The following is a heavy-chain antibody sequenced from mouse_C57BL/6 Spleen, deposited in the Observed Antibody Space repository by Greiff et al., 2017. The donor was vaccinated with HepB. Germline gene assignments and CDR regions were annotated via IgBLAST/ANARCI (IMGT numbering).Heavy chain of an antibody. V-gene: IGHV3-6*01. Sequence: EVQLVESGPGLVKPSQSLSLTCSVTGYSITSGYYWNWIRQFPGNKLEWMGYISYDGSNNYNPSLKNRISITRDTSKNQFFLKLNSVTTEDTATYYCARFYDGYYVGFAYWGQGTLVTVSA. CDR2: ISYDGSN. J-gene: IGHJ3*01. CDR1: GYSITSGYY. CDR3: ARFYDGYYVGFAY. D-gene: IGHD2-3*01.